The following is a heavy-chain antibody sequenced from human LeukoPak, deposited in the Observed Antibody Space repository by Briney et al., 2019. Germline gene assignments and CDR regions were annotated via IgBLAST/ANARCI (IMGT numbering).Heavy chain of an antibody. Sequence: SETLSLTCTVSGGSISSHYWSWIRQSPGKGLEWIGYIYYSGSTNYNPSLKSRVTISVDTSKNQFSLKLSSVTAADTAVYYCARGEQWLAYFDYWGQGTLVTVSS. J-gene: IGHJ4*02. CDR1: GGSISSHY. D-gene: IGHD6-19*01. V-gene: IGHV4-59*11. CDR2: IYYSGST. CDR3: ARGEQWLAYFDY.